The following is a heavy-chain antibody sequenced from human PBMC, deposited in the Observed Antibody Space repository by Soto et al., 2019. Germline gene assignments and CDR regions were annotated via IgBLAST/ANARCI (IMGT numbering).Heavy chain of an antibody. CDR3: TRDRTTVTTFNWYFDL. CDR1: GFTFGDYA. D-gene: IGHD4-17*01. Sequence: GGSLRLSCTASGFTFGDYAMSWFRQAPGKGLEWVGFIRSKAYGGTTEYAASVKGRFTISRDDSKSIAYLQMNSLKTEDTAVYYCTRDRTTVTTFNWYFDLWGRGTLVTVSS. J-gene: IGHJ2*01. V-gene: IGHV3-49*03. CDR2: IRSKAYGGTT.